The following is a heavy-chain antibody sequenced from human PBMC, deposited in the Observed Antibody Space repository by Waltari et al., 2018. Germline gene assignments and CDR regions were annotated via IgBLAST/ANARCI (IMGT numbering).Heavy chain of an antibody. J-gene: IGHJ4*02. V-gene: IGHV3-73*01. CDR3: SRHDPLDY. CDR2: VRTKTNNYAT. Sequence: EEQMVESGGELVQPGGSLKICCEASGFIVSDSAIHWVRQAPGKGLELVGRVRTKTNNYATAYGAAVKGRFTISRDDSRNVAYLQMNSLKTEDTTLYYCSRHDPLDYWGQGTLVTVSS. CDR1: GFIVSDSA.